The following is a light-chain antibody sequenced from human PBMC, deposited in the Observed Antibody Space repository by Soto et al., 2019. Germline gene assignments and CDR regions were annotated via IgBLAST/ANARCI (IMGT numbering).Light chain of an antibody. CDR3: HQRQSWPRT. CDR2: AAS. J-gene: IGKJ1*01. CDR1: QNIHTN. V-gene: IGKV3-15*01. Sequence: EIVMAQSPATLSVSQGGRATLSCRAGQNIHTNLAWYQQKPGPAPRLLFYAASTGATGLPARVSGSGSGTDFTLTISSLEPEAFAVYYCHQRQSWPRTFGPGTKVDIK.